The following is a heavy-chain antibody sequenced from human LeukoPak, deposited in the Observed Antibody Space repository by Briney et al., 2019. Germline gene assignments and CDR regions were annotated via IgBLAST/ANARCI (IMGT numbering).Heavy chain of an antibody. CDR1: GGSISSAYYY. CDR2: IYYSGHS. V-gene: IGHV4-30-4*01. CDR3: ARQVGAATALHFDF. Sequence: PSQTLSLTCNVSGGSISSAYYYWSWIRQPPGKGLEWIGYIYYSGHSYYNPSLKSRVSISVDTSKSQFSLNLSSVTAADTAVYFCARQVGAATALHFDFWGQGTLVTVSS. J-gene: IGHJ4*02. D-gene: IGHD6-13*01.